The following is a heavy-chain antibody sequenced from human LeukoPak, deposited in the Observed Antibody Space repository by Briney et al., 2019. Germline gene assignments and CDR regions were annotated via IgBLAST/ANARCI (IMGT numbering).Heavy chain of an antibody. Sequence: GGSLRLSCAASGFTLRGYAMHWVRQAPGKGLEWVSGISWNSGSIGYADSVKGRFTISRDNAKNSLYLQMNSLRAEDMALYYCAKDKGSNYYDSSGYLDYWGQGTLVTVSS. V-gene: IGHV3-9*03. D-gene: IGHD3-22*01. CDR2: ISWNSGSI. CDR3: AKDKGSNYYDSSGYLDY. CDR1: GFTLRGYA. J-gene: IGHJ4*02.